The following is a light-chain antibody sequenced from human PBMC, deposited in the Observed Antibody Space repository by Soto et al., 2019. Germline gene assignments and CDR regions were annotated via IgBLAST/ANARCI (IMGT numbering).Light chain of an antibody. CDR3: QKYSSAPPT. Sequence: EIVLTQSPGTLSLSPGERATLSCRASQSVSGSYLAWYQQKPGQAPRLLIYGASSRATGIPDRFSGSGSGTDFTLTISRLEPEDFATYYCQKYSSAPPTFAQGTKVEIK. J-gene: IGKJ1*01. CDR2: GAS. CDR1: QSVSGSY. V-gene: IGKV3-20*01.